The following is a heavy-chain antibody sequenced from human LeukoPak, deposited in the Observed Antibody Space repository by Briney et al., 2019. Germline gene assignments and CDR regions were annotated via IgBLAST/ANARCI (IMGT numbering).Heavy chain of an antibody. CDR2: IYYSVST. V-gene: IGHV4-39*07. J-gene: IGHJ5*02. CDR1: GGSISSSSFY. Sequence: SETLSLTCTVSGGSISSSSFYWGWIRQPPGKGLEWIGIIYYSVSTYYNPSLKSRVTISVDTSKNQLSLKLSSVTAADTAVYYCARDDYSNYPNWFDPWGQGTLVTVSS. CDR3: ARDDYSNYPNWFDP. D-gene: IGHD4-11*01.